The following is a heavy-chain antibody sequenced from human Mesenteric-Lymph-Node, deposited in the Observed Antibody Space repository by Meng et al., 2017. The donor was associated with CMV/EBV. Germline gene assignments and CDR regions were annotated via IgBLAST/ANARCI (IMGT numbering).Heavy chain of an antibody. CDR1: GFTFSSYE. D-gene: IGHD5-18*01. CDR2: ISSSGSTI. CDR3: AITQYSYDNAFDI. V-gene: IGHV3-48*03. Sequence: GGSLRLSCAASGFTFSSYEMNWVRQAPGKGLEWVSYISSSGSTIYYADSVKGRFTISRDNAKNSLYLQMNSLRAEDTAVYYCAITQYSYDNAFDIWGQGTMVTVSS. J-gene: IGHJ3*02.